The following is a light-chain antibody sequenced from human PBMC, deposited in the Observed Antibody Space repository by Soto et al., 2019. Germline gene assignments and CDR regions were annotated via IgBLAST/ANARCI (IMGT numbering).Light chain of an antibody. CDR2: EVV. V-gene: IGLV2-8*02. Sequence: QSSMTHPPSASRYPGHSFTISFTGTKNYICVYDFVSWYQHHPGKAPRLLIYEVVQRPSGVPDRFSGSKSGNTASMTVPALQAADEADYFCNSYAGSNTYVLGSGTKATV. CDR3: NSYAGSNTYV. J-gene: IGLJ1*01. CDR1: KNYICVYDF.